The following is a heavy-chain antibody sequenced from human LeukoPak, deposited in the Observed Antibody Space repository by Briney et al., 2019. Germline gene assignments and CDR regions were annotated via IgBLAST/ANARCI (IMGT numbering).Heavy chain of an antibody. CDR2: ISGSGGST. D-gene: IGHD3-10*01. J-gene: IGHJ4*02. CDR3: AKVLVGSGSYIDAVSDY. Sequence: GGSLRLSCAASGFTFSSYAMSWVRQAPGKGLEWVSAISGSGGSTYYADSVKGRFTISRDNSKNTLYLQMNSLRAEDTAVYYCAKVLVGSGSYIDAVSDYWGQGTLVTVSS. CDR1: GFTFSSYA. V-gene: IGHV3-23*01.